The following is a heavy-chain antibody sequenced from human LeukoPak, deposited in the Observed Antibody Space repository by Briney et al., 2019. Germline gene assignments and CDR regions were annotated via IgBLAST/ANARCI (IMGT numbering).Heavy chain of an antibody. Sequence: GGSLRLSCAASGFTFSSYDMHLVRPAPGKGLGWVAFIRYDGSDKYYADSVKGRFTISRDNSKNTLYLQMNSLRAEDTAVYYCANPFSSGADFDYWGQGTLVTVSS. CDR1: GFTFSSYD. J-gene: IGHJ4*02. CDR2: IRYDGSDK. CDR3: ANPFSSGADFDY. V-gene: IGHV3-30*02. D-gene: IGHD7-27*01.